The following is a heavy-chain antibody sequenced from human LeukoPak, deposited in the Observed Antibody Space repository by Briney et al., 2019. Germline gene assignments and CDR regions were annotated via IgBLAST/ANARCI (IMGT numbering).Heavy chain of an antibody. CDR2: IRYDGSNK. D-gene: IGHD3-3*01. J-gene: IGHJ4*02. Sequence: PGGSLRLSCAASGFTFSSYGMHWVRQAPGKGLEWVAFIRYDGSNKYYADSVKGRFTISRDNSKNTLYLQMNSLRAEDTAVYYCAKARAVWSGYYFDYWGQGTLVTVSS. V-gene: IGHV3-30*02. CDR3: AKARAVWSGYYFDY. CDR1: GFTFSSYG.